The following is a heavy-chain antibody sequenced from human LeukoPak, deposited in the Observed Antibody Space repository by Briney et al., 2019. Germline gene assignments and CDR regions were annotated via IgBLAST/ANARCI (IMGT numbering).Heavy chain of an antibody. CDR1: GYTFTGYY. Sequence: ASVKVSCKASGYTFTGYYMHWVRQAPGQGLEWMGWINTNTGNPTYAQGFTGRFVFSLDTSVSTACLQISSLKAEDTAVYYCARDTGFSMVRGILFWGQGTLVTVSS. CDR3: ARDTGFSMVRGILF. V-gene: IGHV7-4-1*02. D-gene: IGHD3-10*01. J-gene: IGHJ4*02. CDR2: INTNTGNP.